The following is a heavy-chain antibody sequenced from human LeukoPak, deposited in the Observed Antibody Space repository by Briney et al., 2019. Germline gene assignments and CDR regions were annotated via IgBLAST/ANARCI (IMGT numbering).Heavy chain of an antibody. CDR3: ARRNRITIFGVVMDYGMDV. Sequence: RASETLSLTCAVYGGSFSGYYWSWIRQPPGKGLEWIGEINHSGSTNYNPSLKSRVTISVDTSKNQFSLKLSSVTAADTAVYYCARRNRITIFGVVMDYGMDVWGQGTTVTVSS. V-gene: IGHV4-34*01. D-gene: IGHD3-3*01. J-gene: IGHJ6*02. CDR1: GGSFSGYY. CDR2: INHSGST.